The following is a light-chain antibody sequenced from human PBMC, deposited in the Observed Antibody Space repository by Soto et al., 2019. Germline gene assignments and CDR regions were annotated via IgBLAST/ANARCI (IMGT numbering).Light chain of an antibody. V-gene: IGKV1-27*01. J-gene: IGKJ1*01. CDR3: QKYNSAPWT. Sequence: DIQMTQSPSSLSASVGDRVTITCRASQGISNWLAWYQQKPGRVPKLLIYAASTLHSGVPFRFSGSGSGTDSTLTISSLQPEDVATYYCQKYNSAPWTFGQGTKVDIK. CDR2: AAS. CDR1: QGISNW.